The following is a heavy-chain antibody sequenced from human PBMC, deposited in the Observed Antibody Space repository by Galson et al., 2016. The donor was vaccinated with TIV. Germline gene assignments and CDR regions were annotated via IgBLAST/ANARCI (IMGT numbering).Heavy chain of an antibody. CDR3: GRAFYNNGWFIEY. D-gene: IGHD6-19*01. Sequence: SLRLSCAASGFTFASYGMHWVRQAPGKGLEWVTLMWHDGSDKYYADSVKGRFTISRDNSKNTLYLQMTSLRAEDTAMYYCGRAFYNNGWFIEYWGQGTLVTVSS. CDR1: GFTFASYG. CDR2: MWHDGSDK. V-gene: IGHV3-33*01. J-gene: IGHJ4*02.